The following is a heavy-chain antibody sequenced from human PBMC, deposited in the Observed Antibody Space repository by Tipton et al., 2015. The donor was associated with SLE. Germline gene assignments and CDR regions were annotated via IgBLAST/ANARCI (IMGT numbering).Heavy chain of an antibody. D-gene: IGHD4/OR15-4a*01. CDR1: GCSFSSYY. Sequence: LRLSCTVSGCSFSSYYWSWIRQPPGKGLEWIGYIYTSGSTYYYPSLKSRVTISVDTSKNQLSLTLKYVTAADTSVYYCARMVLNSYYYMDVWGTGTTVTVAS. CDR3: ARMVLNSYYYMDV. J-gene: IGHJ6*03. V-gene: IGHV4-4*08. CDR2: IYTSGST.